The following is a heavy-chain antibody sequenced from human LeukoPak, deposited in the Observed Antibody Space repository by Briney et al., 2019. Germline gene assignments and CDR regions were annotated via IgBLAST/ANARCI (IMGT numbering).Heavy chain of an antibody. CDR2: INPRGST. CDR3: PRRRLGYYIDY. V-gene: IGHV4-34*01. CDR1: GGSFSGYY. Sequence: SETLSLTCGVYGGSFSGYYWSWIRQPPGKGLELIGEINPRGSTNYNPSLKSRVTLSADTSKNQFSLTLNSVTPADTSLYYCPRRRLGYYIDYWGQGSLVTVSS. J-gene: IGHJ4*02. D-gene: IGHD5-24*01.